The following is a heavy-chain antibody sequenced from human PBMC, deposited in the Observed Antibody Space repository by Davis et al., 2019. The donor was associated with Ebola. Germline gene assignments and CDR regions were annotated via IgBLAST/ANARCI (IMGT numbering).Heavy chain of an antibody. D-gene: IGHD2-2*01. J-gene: IGHJ5*02. CDR2: INAGNGNT. CDR3: AYATADIVVVPAAFSP. Sequence: AASVKVSCQASGYTFTSYAMHWVRQAPGQRFEWMGWINAGNGNTKYSQKFQGRVTITRDTSASTAYMELSSLRSEDTAVYYCAYATADIVVVPAAFSPWGQGTLVTVSS. V-gene: IGHV1-3*01. CDR1: GYTFTSYA.